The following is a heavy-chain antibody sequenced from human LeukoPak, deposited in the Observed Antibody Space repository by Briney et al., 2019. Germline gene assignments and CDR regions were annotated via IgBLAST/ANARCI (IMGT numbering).Heavy chain of an antibody. CDR2: IKSKTDGGTA. J-gene: IGHJ4*02. CDR3: TTRGSSGGYYFDY. CDR1: GFTFSNAW. Sequence: AGGSLRLSCAASGFTFSNAWMSWVRQAPGEGLEWVGRIKSKTDGGTADYAAPVKGRFSISRDDSKNTLDLQMSSLKTEDTAVYYCTTRGSSGGYYFDYWGQGTLVTVSS. D-gene: IGHD2-15*01. V-gene: IGHV3-15*01.